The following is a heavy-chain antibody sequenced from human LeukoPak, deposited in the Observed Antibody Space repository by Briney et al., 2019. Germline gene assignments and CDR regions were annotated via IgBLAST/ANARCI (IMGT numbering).Heavy chain of an antibody. CDR3: AKSPGTWGSYYTFLDY. J-gene: IGHJ4*02. D-gene: IGHD3-10*01. CDR2: ISGSGGST. V-gene: IGHV3-23*01. Sequence: GGSLRLSCAASGFTFSSYAMSWVRQAPGKGLEWVSAISGSGGSTYYADSVKGRFTISRDNSKNTLYLQMNSLRAEDTAVYYCAKSPGTWGSYYTFLDYWGQGNLVTVSS. CDR1: GFTFSSYA.